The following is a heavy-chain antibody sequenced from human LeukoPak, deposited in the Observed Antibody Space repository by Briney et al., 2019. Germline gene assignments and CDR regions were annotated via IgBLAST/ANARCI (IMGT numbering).Heavy chain of an antibody. D-gene: IGHD6-19*01. Sequence: PGGSLRLSCAASGFTVSSNYMSWVRQAPGKGLEWVSVIYSGGSTYYADSVKGRFTISRDNSKNTLYLQMNSLRAEDTAVYYCARVAVAGLYYFDYWGQGTLVTVSS. CDR3: ARVAVAGLYYFDY. CDR2: IYSGGST. CDR1: GFTVSSNY. V-gene: IGHV3-53*05. J-gene: IGHJ4*02.